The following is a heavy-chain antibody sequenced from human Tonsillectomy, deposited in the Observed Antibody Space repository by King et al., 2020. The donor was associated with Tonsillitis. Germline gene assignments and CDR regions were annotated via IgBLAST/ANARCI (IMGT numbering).Heavy chain of an antibody. CDR3: ATNSLWSFDN. V-gene: IGHV3-7*03. CDR1: GLTFSSIW. CDR2: IKEDGSEK. D-gene: IGHD3-10*01. Sequence: VQLVESGGGLVQPGGSLRLSCAASGLTFSSIWMSWLRQAPGKGLEWVANIKEDGSEKYYVDYVQGRFTISRDNAKNSLYLQMNSLRAEDTAVYYCATNSLWSFDNWGQGTMVTVSS. J-gene: IGHJ3*02.